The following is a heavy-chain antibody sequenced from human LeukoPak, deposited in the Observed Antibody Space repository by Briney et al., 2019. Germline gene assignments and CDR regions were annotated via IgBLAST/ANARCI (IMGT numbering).Heavy chain of an antibody. CDR3: ARGALILWFGEVGAFDI. V-gene: IGHV4-59*01. Sequence: SETLSLTCTVSGGSISSYYWSWIRQPPGKGLEWIGYIYYSGSTNYNPFHKSRVTISVDTSKNQFSLKLSSVTAADTAVYYCARGALILWFGEVGAFDIWGQGTMVTVSS. J-gene: IGHJ3*02. D-gene: IGHD3-10*01. CDR2: IYYSGST. CDR1: GGSISSYY.